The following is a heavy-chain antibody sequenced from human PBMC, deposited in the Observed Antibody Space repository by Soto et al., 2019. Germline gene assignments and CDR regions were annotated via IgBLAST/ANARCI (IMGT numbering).Heavy chain of an antibody. J-gene: IGHJ6*03. CDR2: TYYRSKWYN. CDR1: GDSVSSNSAA. D-gene: IGHD6-13*01. V-gene: IGHV6-1*01. CDR3: ARDHGGDSSSWENYYYYYYYMDV. Sequence: LTCAISGDSVSSNSAAWNWIRQSPSRGLEWLGRTYYRSKWYNDYAVSVKSRITINPDTSKNQFSLQLNSVTPEDTAVYYCARDHGGDSSSWENYYYYYYYMDVWGKGTTVTVSS.